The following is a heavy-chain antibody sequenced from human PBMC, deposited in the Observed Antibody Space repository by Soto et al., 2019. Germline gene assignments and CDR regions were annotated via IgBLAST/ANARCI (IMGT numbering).Heavy chain of an antibody. J-gene: IGHJ6*03. Sequence: SETLSLTCTVSGGSISSYYWSWIRQPPGKGLEWIGYIYYSGSTNYNPSLKSRVTISVDTSKNQFSLKLSSVTAADTAVYYCAREQEEEIFGVVIGPRYYYYYMDVWGKGTTVTVSS. CDR3: AREQEEEIFGVVIGPRYYYYYMDV. D-gene: IGHD3-3*01. CDR1: GGSISSYY. CDR2: IYYSGST. V-gene: IGHV4-59*01.